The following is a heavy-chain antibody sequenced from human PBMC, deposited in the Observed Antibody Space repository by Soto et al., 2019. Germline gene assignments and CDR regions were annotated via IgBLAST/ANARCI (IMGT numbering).Heavy chain of an antibody. CDR1: GYTFTSYG. J-gene: IGHJ6*03. Sequence: ASVKVSCKASGYTFTSYGISWVRQAPGQGLEWMGWISAYNGNTNYAQKLQGRVTMTTDTSTSTAYMELRSLRSDDTAVYYCARDRVPYYYYYYMDVWGKGTTVTVSS. CDR2: ISAYNGNT. CDR3: ARDRVPYYYYYYMDV. V-gene: IGHV1-18*01.